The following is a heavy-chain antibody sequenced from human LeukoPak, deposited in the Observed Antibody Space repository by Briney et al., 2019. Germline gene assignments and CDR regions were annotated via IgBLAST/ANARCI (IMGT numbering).Heavy chain of an antibody. D-gene: IGHD3-3*01. CDR1: GCSFSVYV. V-gene: IGHV3-23*01. CDR2: ISGNSDRT. Sequence: PGWTLRQSFEDSGCSFSVYVMSWFGQAPGKGLEWVGSISGNSDRTYYANSVNGRFTISRENFRNTVNLKMSSLGAEDTALYCCAKGGQDFDFWRFDHWGQGNLVIVSS. CDR3: AKGGQDFDFWRFDH. J-gene: IGHJ5*01.